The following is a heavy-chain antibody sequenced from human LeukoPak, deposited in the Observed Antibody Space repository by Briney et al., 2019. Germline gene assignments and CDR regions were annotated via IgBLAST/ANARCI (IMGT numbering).Heavy chain of an antibody. J-gene: IGHJ4*02. Sequence: GGSLRLSCAASGFTFSNNWMSWVRRAPGKGLEWVANIKEDGSAKYYVDSVKGRFTISRDNAKSSLYLQMNSLRAEDTSVYYCATYSGSSSMDFWGQGTLVTVSS. CDR2: IKEDGSAK. D-gene: IGHD1-26*01. CDR1: GFTFSNNW. CDR3: ATYSGSSSMDF. V-gene: IGHV3-7*01.